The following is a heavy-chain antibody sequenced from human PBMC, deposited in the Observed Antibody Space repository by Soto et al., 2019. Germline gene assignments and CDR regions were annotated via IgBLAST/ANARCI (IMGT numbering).Heavy chain of an antibody. CDR1: GGTFSSYA. CDR3: ASGPGRYYDSSGYTDDFDI. V-gene: IGHV1-69*06. CDR2: IIPIFGTA. D-gene: IGHD3-22*01. J-gene: IGHJ3*02. Sequence: GASVKVSCKSSGGTFSSYAISWVRQAPGQGLEWMGGIIPIFGTANYAQKFQGRVTITADKSTSTAYMELSSLRSEDTAVYYCASGPGRYYDSSGYTDDFDIWGQGTMVTVSS.